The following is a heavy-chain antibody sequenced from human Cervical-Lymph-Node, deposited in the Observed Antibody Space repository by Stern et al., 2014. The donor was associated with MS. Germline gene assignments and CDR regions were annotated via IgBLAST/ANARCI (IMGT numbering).Heavy chain of an antibody. CDR2: INAGNGNT. Sequence: VQLVQSGAEVKKPGASVKVSCKASGYTFTSYAMHWVRQAPGQRLEWMGRINAGNGNTKYSQKFQGRVTITRDTSASTAYMELSSLRSEDTAVYYCARDEAAAGNWFDPWGQGTLVTVSS. CDR1: GYTFTSYA. V-gene: IGHV1-3*01. CDR3: ARDEAAAGNWFDP. D-gene: IGHD6-13*01. J-gene: IGHJ5*02.